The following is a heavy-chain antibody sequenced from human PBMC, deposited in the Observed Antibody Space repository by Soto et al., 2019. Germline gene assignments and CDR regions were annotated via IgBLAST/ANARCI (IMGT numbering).Heavy chain of an antibody. CDR3: AKDMRGSGSYYIYGMDV. CDR2: INTGNGNT. J-gene: IGHJ6*02. V-gene: IGHV1-3*04. Sequence: ASGKVSCKASGYSFTSYTIHWVRQAPGQRLEWIGWINTGNGNTKYAQKFQGRVIITRDTSTSTAYMELSSLRSEDTAAYYCAKDMRGSGSYYIYGMDVWGQGTTVTVSS. CDR1: GYSFTSYT. D-gene: IGHD3-10*01.